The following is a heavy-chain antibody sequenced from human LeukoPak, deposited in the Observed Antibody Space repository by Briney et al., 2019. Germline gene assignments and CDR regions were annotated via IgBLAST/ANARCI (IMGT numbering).Heavy chain of an antibody. CDR1: GGSFSGYY. D-gene: IGHD6-19*01. CDR2: INHSGST. Sequence: SETLSLTCAVYGGSFSGYYWSWLRQPPGKGLEWIGEINHSGSTNYNPSLKSRVTISVDTSKNQFSLKLSSVTAADTAVYYCAREVAGIEAYGMDVWGQGTTVTVSS. J-gene: IGHJ6*02. V-gene: IGHV4-34*01. CDR3: AREVAGIEAYGMDV.